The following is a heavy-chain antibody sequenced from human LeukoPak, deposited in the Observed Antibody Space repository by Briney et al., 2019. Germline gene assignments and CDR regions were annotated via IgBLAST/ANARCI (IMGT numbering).Heavy chain of an antibody. CDR2: ISGSGGST. J-gene: IGHJ4*02. CDR3: AKDQPYSGGYPPPPNFDY. D-gene: IGHD1-26*01. V-gene: IGHV3-23*01. Sequence: GASLRLSCAASGFTFSSYAMSWVRQAPGKGLEWVSAISGSGGSTYYADSVKGRFTISRDNSKNTLYLQMNSLRAEDTAVYYCAKDQPYSGGYPPPPNFDYWGQGTLVTVSS. CDR1: GFTFSSYA.